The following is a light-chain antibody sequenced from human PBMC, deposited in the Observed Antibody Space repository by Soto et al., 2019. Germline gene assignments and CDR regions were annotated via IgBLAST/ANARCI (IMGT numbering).Light chain of an antibody. J-gene: IGLJ1*01. CDR1: SSNIGNNY. Sequence: QSVLTQPPSVSAAPGQKVTISCSGSSSNIGNNYVSWYQQLPGTAPKLLIYDNNKRPSGIPDRISGSRSGTSASLAIGDVQSEDEADYYCAAWDDSLNAYVFGTGTKVTVL. V-gene: IGLV1-51*01. CDR3: AAWDDSLNAYV. CDR2: DNN.